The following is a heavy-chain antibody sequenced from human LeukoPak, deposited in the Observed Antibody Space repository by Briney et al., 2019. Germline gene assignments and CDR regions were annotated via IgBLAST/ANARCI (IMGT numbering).Heavy chain of an antibody. CDR2: ISAYNGNT. CDR3: ARDDALVATGSFDY. V-gene: IGHV1-18*01. CDR1: GYTFSTYG. J-gene: IGHJ4*02. D-gene: IGHD5-12*01. Sequence: ASVKVSFKASGYTFSTYGINWVRQAPGQGREWMGWISAYNGNTNYAQKLKGRVTMTTDTSTSTAYMELRSLRSDDTAVYYCARDDALVATGSFDYWGQGTLVTVSS.